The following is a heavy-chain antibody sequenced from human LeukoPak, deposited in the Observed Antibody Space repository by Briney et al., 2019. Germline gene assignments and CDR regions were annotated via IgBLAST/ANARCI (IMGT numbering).Heavy chain of an antibody. CDR1: GFTFSSYG. D-gene: IGHD3-22*01. Sequence: GRSLRLSCAASGFTFSSYGMHWVRQAPGKGLEWVAVISYDGSNKYYADSVKGRFTISRDNSKNTLYLQMNSLRAEDTAVYYCANYDSSGPLAFDIWGQGTMVTVSS. J-gene: IGHJ3*02. CDR2: ISYDGSNK. V-gene: IGHV3-30*18. CDR3: ANYDSSGPLAFDI.